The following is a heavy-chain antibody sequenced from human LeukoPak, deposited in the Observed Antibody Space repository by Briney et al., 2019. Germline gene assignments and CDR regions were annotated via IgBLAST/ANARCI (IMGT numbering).Heavy chain of an antibody. D-gene: IGHD6-19*01. J-gene: IGHJ5*02. Sequence: GASLQISCKCSGYIFTSYWISGVRQLPGKGLEWMGRIDPSDSYTNYSPSFQGHVTISADKSISTAYLQWSSLKASDTAMYYCARHPVGEQWLVRGVRWFDPWGQGTLVTVSS. CDR2: IDPSDSYT. CDR3: ARHPVGEQWLVRGVRWFDP. V-gene: IGHV5-10-1*01. CDR1: GYIFTSYW.